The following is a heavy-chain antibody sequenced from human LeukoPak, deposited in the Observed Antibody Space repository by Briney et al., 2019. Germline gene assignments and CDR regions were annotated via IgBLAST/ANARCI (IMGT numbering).Heavy chain of an antibody. V-gene: IGHV3-21*01. CDR3: ARDPYSGGYGDDYYYYMDV. Sequence: GGSLRLSCAASGFTFSTYNMNWVRQAPGKGLEWVSSITSTSSYMYYVDSVKGRFTISRDNAQNSLYLHMSSLRAEDTAVYYCARDPYSGGYGDDYYYYMDVWGKGTTVTISS. D-gene: IGHD1-26*01. CDR1: GFTFSTYN. J-gene: IGHJ6*03. CDR2: ITSTSSYM.